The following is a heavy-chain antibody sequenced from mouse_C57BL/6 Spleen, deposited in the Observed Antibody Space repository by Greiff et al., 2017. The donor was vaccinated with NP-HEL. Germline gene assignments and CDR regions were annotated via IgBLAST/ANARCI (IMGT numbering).Heavy chain of an antibody. V-gene: IGHV5-9*01. CDR3: ARHDGRGFAY. CDR1: GFTFSSYT. J-gene: IGHJ3*01. D-gene: IGHD2-3*01. CDR2: ISGGGGNT. Sequence: EVQLVESGGGLVKPGGSLKLSCAASGFTFSSYTMSWVRQTPEKRLEWVATISGGGGNTYYPDSVKGRFTISRDNAKNTLYLQMSSLRSEDTALYYSARHDGRGFAYWGQGTLVTVSA.